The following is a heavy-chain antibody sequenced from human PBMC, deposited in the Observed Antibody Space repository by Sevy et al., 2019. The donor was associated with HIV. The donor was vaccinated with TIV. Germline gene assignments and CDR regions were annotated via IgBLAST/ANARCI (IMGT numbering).Heavy chain of an antibody. Sequence: GGSLRLSCAASEFTFRNAWMSWVRQAPGKGLEWVGRIKSRADNGTTHYAESVRGRLTISRENSKNMLYLQMKSLKTEATAVYYCATDPVLRVVTTTSRVMGPFDFWGQGTLVTVSS. J-gene: IGHJ4*02. CDR2: IKSRADNGTT. CDR1: EFTFRNAW. D-gene: IGHD2-21*02. V-gene: IGHV3-15*01. CDR3: ATDPVLRVVTTTSRVMGPFDF.